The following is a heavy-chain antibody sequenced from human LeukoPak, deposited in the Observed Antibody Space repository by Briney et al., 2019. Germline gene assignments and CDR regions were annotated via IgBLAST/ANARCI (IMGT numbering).Heavy chain of an antibody. CDR3: AKEIGTGTTSGLGY. D-gene: IGHD1-7*01. CDR1: GFTFSSYA. J-gene: IGHJ4*02. Sequence: GGSLRLSCAASGFTFSSYAMSWVRQAPGKGLEWVSATSGSDGTTYYADSVKGRFTISRDNSKNTLYLQMNSLRAEDTAVYYCAKEIGTGTTSGLGYWGQGTLVTVSS. CDR2: TSGSDGTT. V-gene: IGHV3-23*01.